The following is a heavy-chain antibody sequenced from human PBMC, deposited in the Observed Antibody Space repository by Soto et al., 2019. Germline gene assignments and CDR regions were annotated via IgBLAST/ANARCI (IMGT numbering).Heavy chain of an antibody. V-gene: IGHV3-48*01. CDR2: IMPESSHI. J-gene: IGHJ3*02. CDR3: AIEKVGTSPIHAFDI. D-gene: IGHD1-26*01. CDR1: GFTFSSYS. Sequence: EVQLVESGGGLVQPGGSLRLSCAASGFTFSSYSMNWVRQAPGKGLEWVSYIMPESSHIFYADSVKGRFTISRDNARNSLYLQINNLRPDDTAVYYCAIEKVGTSPIHAFDIQGQGAMVTVSS.